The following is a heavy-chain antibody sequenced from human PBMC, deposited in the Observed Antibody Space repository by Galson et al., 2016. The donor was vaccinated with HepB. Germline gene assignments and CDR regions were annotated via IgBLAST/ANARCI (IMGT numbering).Heavy chain of an antibody. V-gene: IGHV1-8*01. CDR1: GYTFTSYD. Sequence: SVKVSCKASGYTFTSYDVNWVRQATGQGLEWMGWMNPNSGNTGNAQKFQGRVTMSINTSISTAYMEVNSLRSEDTAIYYCARSPSDSKFDSVGQGTLFTVSS. J-gene: IGHJ4*02. D-gene: IGHD2-21*02. CDR3: ARSPSDSKFDS. CDR2: MNPNSGNT.